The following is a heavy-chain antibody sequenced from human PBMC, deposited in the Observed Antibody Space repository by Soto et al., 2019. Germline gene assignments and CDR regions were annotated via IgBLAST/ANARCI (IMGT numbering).Heavy chain of an antibody. J-gene: IGHJ4*02. CDR2: INPADSDT. V-gene: IGHV5-51*01. Sequence: GESLKISCKASGYSFTNYCIGWVLQMPGKGLEWMGIINPADSDTRYSPSFQGQVTVSVDKSISTAYLQRGSLKASDTAMYYCVRPDSTGYYTHWGQGTSVTVSS. CDR1: GYSFTNYC. D-gene: IGHD3-22*01. CDR3: VRPDSTGYYTH.